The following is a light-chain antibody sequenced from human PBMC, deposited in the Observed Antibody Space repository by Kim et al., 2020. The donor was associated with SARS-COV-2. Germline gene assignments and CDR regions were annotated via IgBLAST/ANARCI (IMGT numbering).Light chain of an antibody. V-gene: IGKV3-20*01. CDR1: QSVSSSY. CDR2: GAS. Sequence: SSGERAPLSCRASQSVSSSYLAWYQQKPGQAPRLLIYGASSRATGIPDRFSGSGSGTDFTLTISRLEPEDFAVYYCQQYGSSPPYSFGQGTKLEI. J-gene: IGKJ2*03. CDR3: QQYGSSPPYS.